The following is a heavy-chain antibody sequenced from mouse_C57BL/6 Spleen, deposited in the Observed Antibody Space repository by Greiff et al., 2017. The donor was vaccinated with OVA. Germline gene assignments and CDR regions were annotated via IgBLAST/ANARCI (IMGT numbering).Heavy chain of an antibody. Sequence: VQLKESGPGLVKPSQSLSLTCSVTGYSITSGYYWNWIRQFPGNKLEWMGYISYDGSNNYNPSLKNRISITRDTSKNQFFLKLNSVTTEDTATYYCARADSNYFAYWGQGTLVTVSA. D-gene: IGHD2-5*01. CDR3: ARADSNYFAY. J-gene: IGHJ3*01. V-gene: IGHV3-6*01. CDR2: ISYDGSN. CDR1: GYSITSGYY.